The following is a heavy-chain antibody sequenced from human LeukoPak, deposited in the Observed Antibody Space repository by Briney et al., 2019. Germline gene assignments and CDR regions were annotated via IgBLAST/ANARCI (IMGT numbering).Heavy chain of an antibody. D-gene: IGHD3-10*01. Sequence: GSLRLSCAASGFTFSSYAMSWVRQAPGKGLEWVSAISGSGGSTYYADSVKGRFTISRDNSKNTLYLQMNSLRAEDTAVYYCAKLSSTGYYYGSGSYSDFDYWGQGTLVTVSS. CDR1: GFTFSSYA. V-gene: IGHV3-23*01. CDR2: ISGSGGST. J-gene: IGHJ4*02. CDR3: AKLSSTGYYYGSGSYSDFDY.